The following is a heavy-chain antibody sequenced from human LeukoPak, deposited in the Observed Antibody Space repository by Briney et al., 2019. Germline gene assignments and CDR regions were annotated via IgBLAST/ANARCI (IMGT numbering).Heavy chain of an antibody. J-gene: IGHJ4*02. Sequence: SETLSLTCTVSGGSISSYYWSWIRQPPGKRLEWIGHIYYSGSTNYNPSLKSRVTISVDTSKNQFSLKLSSVTAADTAVYYCARHLNNCGDDCYIFDYWGQGTLVTVSS. D-gene: IGHD2-21*01. V-gene: IGHV4-59*01. CDR2: IYYSGST. CDR3: ARHLNNCGDDCYIFDY. CDR1: GGSISSYY.